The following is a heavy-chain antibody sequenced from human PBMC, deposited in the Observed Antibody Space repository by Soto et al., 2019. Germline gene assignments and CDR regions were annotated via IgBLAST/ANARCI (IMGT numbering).Heavy chain of an antibody. V-gene: IGHV1-69*01. CDR2: IIPLFGTT. CDR1: GGTFSRHA. D-gene: IGHD6-13*01. J-gene: IGHJ5*02. CDR3: AIDAIHGSSWSFWFDP. Sequence: QVQLVQSGSEVKMPGSSVKVSCKTSGGTFSRHAINWVRQAPGQGLEWMGGIIPLFGTTNYAQKFKGRVTISADESTTTAYMKLSSLTSEDAAVYYCAIDAIHGSSWSFWFDPWGQGTLVTVSS.